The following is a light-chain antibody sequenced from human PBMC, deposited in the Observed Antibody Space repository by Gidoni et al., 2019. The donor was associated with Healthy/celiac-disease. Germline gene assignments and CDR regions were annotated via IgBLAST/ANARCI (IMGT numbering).Light chain of an antibody. CDR3: QQSYSTLRT. CDR1: QSISSY. Sequence: DIQMTQSPSSLSASVGDRVTITCRASQSISSYLNWYQQKPGKAPKLLIYAESSLQSGVPSRFSGSGSGTDFTLTISSLQPEDFATYYCQQSYSTLRTFGQXTKVEIK. CDR2: AES. V-gene: IGKV1-39*01. J-gene: IGKJ1*01.